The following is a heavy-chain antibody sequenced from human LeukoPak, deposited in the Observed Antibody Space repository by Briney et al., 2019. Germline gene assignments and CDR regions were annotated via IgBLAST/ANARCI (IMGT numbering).Heavy chain of an antibody. Sequence: PSETLSLTCTVSGGSISSYYWSWIRQPPGKGLEWIGYIYYSVSTNYNPSLKSRVTISVDTSKNQFSLKLSSVTAADTAVYYCAARDYFFDYWGQGTLVTVSS. CDR1: GGSISSYY. D-gene: IGHD2-21*02. CDR2: IYYSVST. J-gene: IGHJ4*02. V-gene: IGHV4-59*01. CDR3: AARDYFFDY.